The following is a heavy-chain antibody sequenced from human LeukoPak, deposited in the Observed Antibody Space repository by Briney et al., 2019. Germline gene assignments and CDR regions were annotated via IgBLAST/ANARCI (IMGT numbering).Heavy chain of an antibody. CDR3: ARPAYDSSGYYDPDYAFDI. Sequence: SESLSLTCTVSGGSISSSSYYWGWIRQPPGKGLEWIGSIYYSGSTYYNPSLKSRVTISVDTSKNQFSLKLSSVTAADTAVYYCARPAYDSSGYYDPDYAFDIWDQGTMVTVSS. CDR2: IYYSGST. CDR1: GGSISSSSYY. D-gene: IGHD3-22*01. V-gene: IGHV4-39*01. J-gene: IGHJ3*02.